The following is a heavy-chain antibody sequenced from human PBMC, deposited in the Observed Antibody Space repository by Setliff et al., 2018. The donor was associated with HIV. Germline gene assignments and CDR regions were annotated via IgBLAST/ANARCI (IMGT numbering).Heavy chain of an antibody. CDR1: GGSITSYY. CDR2: IFDSGTT. J-gene: IGHJ4*02. CDR3: ARQGGYNSPLMV. Sequence: SETLSLTCTVSGGSITSYYWNWIRQSPGKGLEWIGYIFDSGTTKYNPSVTSRVTLSVDASKNQFFLQLISVTAADTAVYYCARQGGYNSPLMVWGQGKLVTVSS. D-gene: IGHD3-10*01. V-gene: IGHV4-59*08.